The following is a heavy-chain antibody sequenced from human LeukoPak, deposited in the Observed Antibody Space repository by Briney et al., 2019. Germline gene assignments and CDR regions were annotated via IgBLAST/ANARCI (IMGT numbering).Heavy chain of an antibody. D-gene: IGHD6-6*01. CDR3: ARWPRAARPGLSAWFDP. V-gene: IGHV3-21*01. Sequence: GGSLRLSCAASGSTFSSYSMNWVRQAPGKGLEWVSSISSSSSYIYYADSAKGRFTISRDNAKNSLYLQMNSLRAEDTAVYYCARWPRAARPGLSAWFDPWGQGTLVTVSS. CDR2: ISSSSSYI. CDR1: GSTFSSYS. J-gene: IGHJ5*02.